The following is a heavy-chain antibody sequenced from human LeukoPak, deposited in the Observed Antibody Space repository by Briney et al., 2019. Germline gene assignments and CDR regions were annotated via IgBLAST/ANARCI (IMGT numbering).Heavy chain of an antibody. V-gene: IGHV3-23*01. CDR3: AKDRSSITMIVVVIPGPFDY. J-gene: IGHJ4*02. CDR1: GFTFSSYA. CDR2: ISGSGGSI. D-gene: IGHD3-22*01. Sequence: GGSLRLSCATSGFTFSSYAMSWVRQAPGKGLEWVSGISGSGGSIYYADSVKGRITISRDNSKNTLYLQMNSLRAEDTAVYYCAKDRSSITMIVVVIPGPFDYWGQGTLVTVSS.